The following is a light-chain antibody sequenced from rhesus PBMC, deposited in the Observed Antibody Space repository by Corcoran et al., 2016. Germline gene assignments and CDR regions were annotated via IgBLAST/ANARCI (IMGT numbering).Light chain of an antibody. CDR1: QGISSW. Sequence: DIQMTQSPSSLSASVGDTVTITCQASQGISSWLAWYQQKPGKAPKLQSYKASSFQSVGPSRFSGSGSGTDLPLTIRSLPPEDFATYYCLQFSSSPLTFGGGTKVEIK. V-gene: IGKV1-22*01. J-gene: IGKJ4*01. CDR3: LQFSSSPLT. CDR2: KAS.